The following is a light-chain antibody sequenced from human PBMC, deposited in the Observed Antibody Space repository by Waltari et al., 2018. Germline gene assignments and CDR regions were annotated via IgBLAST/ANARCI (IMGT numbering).Light chain of an antibody. V-gene: IGLV3-19*01. CDR1: SLRRYY. CDR2: GQN. J-gene: IGLJ2*01. Sequence: SSELTQDPAVSVALRQTVRITCQGDSLRRYYASWYQQRPGQAPILVLYGQNNRPSGIPDRFSGSISGNTASLTITGAQAEDEADYYCHSRDTSSTRVFGGGTRLTV. CDR3: HSRDTSSTRV.